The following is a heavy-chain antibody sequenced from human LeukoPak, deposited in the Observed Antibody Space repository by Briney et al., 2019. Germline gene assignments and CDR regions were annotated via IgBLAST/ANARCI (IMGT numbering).Heavy chain of an antibody. D-gene: IGHD5-18*01. CDR3: ARVTAMVTPFFDY. CDR1: GGSISSYY. CDR2: IYYSGST. Sequence: PSETLPLTCTASGGSISSYYWSWIRQPPGKGLEWIGYIYYSGSTNYNPSLKSRVTISVDTSKNQFSLKLSSVAAADTAVYYCARVTAMVTPFFDYWGQGTLVTVSS. V-gene: IGHV4-59*01. J-gene: IGHJ4*02.